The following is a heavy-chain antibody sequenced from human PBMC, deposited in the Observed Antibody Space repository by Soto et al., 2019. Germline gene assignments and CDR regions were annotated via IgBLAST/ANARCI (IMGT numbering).Heavy chain of an antibody. D-gene: IGHD5-18*01. Sequence: QVQLVESGGGVVQHGRSLRVSCVASGFTFRNYAIHWVRQAPGKGLEWVAVISFDSSNKYYADSVKGRFTISRDNSKNFLDLQMNSMIAEDTAVYYCARGGDTGDRPEGDVIYAVAVWGPGDTVTVSS. V-gene: IGHV3-30*04. J-gene: IGHJ6*02. CDR3: ARGGDTGDRPEGDVIYAVAV. CDR1: GFTFRNYA. CDR2: ISFDSSNK.